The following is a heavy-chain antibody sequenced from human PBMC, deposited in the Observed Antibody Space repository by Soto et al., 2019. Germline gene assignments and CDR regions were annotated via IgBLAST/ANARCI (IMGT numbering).Heavy chain of an antibody. V-gene: IGHV3-23*01. CDR2: FSGNGVNT. CDR1: GFTFSIYA. J-gene: IGHJ4*02. Sequence: PGGSLRLSCAASGFTFSIYAMSWVRQAPGKGLEWVSVFSGNGVNTYYADSVKGRFTISRDNSKNTVLLQMNSLRAEDTAFYYCAKDGSAASSWEEYFDYWGQGTLVTVSS. D-gene: IGHD6-13*01. CDR3: AKDGSAASSWEEYFDY.